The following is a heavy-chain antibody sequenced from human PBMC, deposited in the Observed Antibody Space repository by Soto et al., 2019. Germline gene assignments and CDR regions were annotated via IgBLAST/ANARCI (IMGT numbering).Heavy chain of an antibody. CDR3: ARGLLGISLTYYYGSGNVRFDP. J-gene: IGHJ5*02. CDR2: INHSGTT. D-gene: IGHD3-10*01. Sequence: SETLSLTCAVYGESFSDYYWTWIRQPPGKGLEWIGEINHSGTTNYNPSFKSRVTISVDTSKNQFSLNLSSVTAADTAVYYCARGLLGISLTYYYGSGNVRFDPWGQGTLVTVSS. V-gene: IGHV4-34*01. CDR1: GESFSDYY.